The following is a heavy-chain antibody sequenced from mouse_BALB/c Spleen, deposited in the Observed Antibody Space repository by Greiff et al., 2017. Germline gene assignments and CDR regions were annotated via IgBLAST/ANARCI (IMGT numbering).Heavy chain of an antibody. CDR2: ISSGSSTI. V-gene: IGHV5-17*02. Sequence: EVQLVESGGGLVQPGGSRKLSCAASGFTFSSFGMHWVRQAPEKGLEWVAYISSGSSTIYYADTVKGRFTISKDNPKNTLFLQMTRLTAEDTAMYYGARSQYGYPFDYWGQGTTLTVSS. CDR3: ARSQYGYPFDY. CDR1: GFTFSSFG. D-gene: IGHD2-2*01. J-gene: IGHJ2*01.